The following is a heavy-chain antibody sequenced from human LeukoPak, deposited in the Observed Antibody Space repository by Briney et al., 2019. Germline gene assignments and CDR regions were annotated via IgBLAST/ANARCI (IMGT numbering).Heavy chain of an antibody. J-gene: IGHJ6*03. D-gene: IGHD3-22*01. V-gene: IGHV4-34*01. CDR1: GGSFSGYY. CDR2: INHSGST. CDR3: ARGNYYDSSGYYPYYYYMDV. Sequence: PSETLSLTCAVYGGSFSGYYWSWLRQPPGKGLEWIGEINHSGSTNYNPSLKSRVTISVDTSKNQFSLKLSSVTAADTAVYYCARGNYYDSSGYYPYYYYMDVWGKGTTVTGSS.